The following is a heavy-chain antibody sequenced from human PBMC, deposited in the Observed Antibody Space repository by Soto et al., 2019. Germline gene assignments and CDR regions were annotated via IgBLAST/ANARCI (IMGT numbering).Heavy chain of an antibody. D-gene: IGHD7-27*01. CDR1: GFTVSNNY. Sequence: EVQLVESGGGLVQPGESLRLSCAASGFTVSNNYMSWVRQAPGKGLEWVSFIYSGGNTYYADSVKGRLTISRDKSKNTLYLQMKNMRVEDTAVYYCTRRPGSWGQGTLVTVSS. V-gene: IGHV3-66*01. CDR2: IYSGGNT. J-gene: IGHJ4*02. CDR3: TRRPGS.